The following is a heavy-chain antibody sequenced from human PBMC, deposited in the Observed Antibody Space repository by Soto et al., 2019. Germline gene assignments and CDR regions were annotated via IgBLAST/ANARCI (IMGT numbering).Heavy chain of an antibody. CDR3: ASGGVREQQLARGGGYYYSIDV. J-gene: IGHJ6*02. V-gene: IGHV3-30*03. Sequence: QVQLVESGGGVVQPGRSLRLSCAASGFTFRSYGMHWVRQAPGKGLEWVAVISYDGSNKYYADSVKGRFTISRDNSKNTLYLKMNSLRDEDKAEYYCASGGVREQQLARGGGYYYSIDVWGQGTTVTVSS. D-gene: IGHD6-13*01. CDR2: ISYDGSNK. CDR1: GFTFRSYG.